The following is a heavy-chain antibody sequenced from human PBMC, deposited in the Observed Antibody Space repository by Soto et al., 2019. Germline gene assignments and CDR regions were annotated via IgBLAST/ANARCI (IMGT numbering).Heavy chain of an antibody. D-gene: IGHD1-26*01. J-gene: IGHJ4*02. CDR3: AREFEWELLGY. V-gene: IGHV1-3*01. CDR1: GYTFTSYA. CDR2: INAGSGNT. Sequence: ASVKVSCKASGYTFTSYAMHWVRQAPGQRLEWMGWINAGSGNTKYSQKFQGRVTITRDTSASTAYMELSSLRSEDTAVYYCAREFEWELLGYWGQGTLVTVSS.